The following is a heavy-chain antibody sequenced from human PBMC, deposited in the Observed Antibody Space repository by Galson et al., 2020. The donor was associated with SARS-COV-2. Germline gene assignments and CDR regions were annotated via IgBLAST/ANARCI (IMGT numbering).Heavy chain of an antibody. J-gene: IGHJ4*02. CDR3: ARIDSSGCRGNY. Sequence: ESGPTLVKPTQTVTLTCTFSGFSLTTSGMCVNWIRQPPGKALEYLARIDCDGAKYYSTSLKTRPTISKDTSKNQVVLTMTDMDPVDTATYVCARIDSSGCRGNYWGQGTPVTVSS. D-gene: IGHD6-19*01. CDR2: IDCDGAK. V-gene: IGHV2-70*11. CDR1: GFSLTTSGMC.